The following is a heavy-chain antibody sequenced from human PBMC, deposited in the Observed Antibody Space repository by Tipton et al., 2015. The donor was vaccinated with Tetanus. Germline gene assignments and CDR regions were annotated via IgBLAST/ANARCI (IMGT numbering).Heavy chain of an antibody. V-gene: IGHV5-51*01. D-gene: IGHD3-3*01. Sequence: VQLVQSGAEMRKSGESLKISCKTSGYFFDTHWIARVRQMPGKGLEWMGIIYPGDSDTSYSPSFQGQVTMSVDRSTATAYLQWGSLKASDTAIYYCARHFGEMLYAPFRFDPWGQGTLVTVSS. J-gene: IGHJ5*02. CDR2: IYPGDSDT. CDR3: ARHFGEMLYAPFRFDP. CDR1: GYFFDTHW.